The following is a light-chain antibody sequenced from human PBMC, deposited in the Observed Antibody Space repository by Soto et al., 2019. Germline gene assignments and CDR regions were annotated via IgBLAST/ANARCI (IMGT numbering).Light chain of an antibody. CDR2: DVT. J-gene: IGLJ2*01. Sequence: QSALTQPASVSGSPGQSITISCTGTDSDIGGYNYVSWYQHHPGKAPKVLIYDVTDRPSGVSNRFSGSKSGNTASLTISGLQAEDEADYYCSSYTRTATRVEFGGGTKQTVL. V-gene: IGLV2-14*03. CDR3: SSYTRTATRVE. CDR1: DSDIGGYNY.